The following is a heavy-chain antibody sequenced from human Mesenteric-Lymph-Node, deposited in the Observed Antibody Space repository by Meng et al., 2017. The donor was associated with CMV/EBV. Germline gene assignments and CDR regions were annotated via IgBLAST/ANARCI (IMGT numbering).Heavy chain of an antibody. CDR1: GYSFINYG. D-gene: IGHD2-2*01. V-gene: IGHV1-18*01. Sequence: ASVKVSCKASGYSFINYGISWVRQAPEEGLEWMGWISAYSGNTNYAERVQGRVTMTTDTSTCTAYMELRSLRSDDTAVYYCARGDCSSTSCYHPSNSGLDVWGQGTTVTVSS. CDR2: ISAYSGNT. CDR3: ARGDCSSTSCYHPSNSGLDV. J-gene: IGHJ6*02.